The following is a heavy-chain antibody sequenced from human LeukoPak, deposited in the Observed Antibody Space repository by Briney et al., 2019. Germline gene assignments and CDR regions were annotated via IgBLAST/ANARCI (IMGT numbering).Heavy chain of an antibody. Sequence: GESLKISCKGSGYSFISYWIGWVRQMPRKGLEWMGIIYPGDSDTRYSPSFQGQVTISADKSISIVYLQWSSLKASDTAMYYCARHYYYGSGSSSSYIDYWGQGTLVTVSS. V-gene: IGHV5-51*01. CDR2: IYPGDSDT. J-gene: IGHJ4*02. D-gene: IGHD3-10*01. CDR1: GYSFISYW. CDR3: ARHYYYGSGSSSSYIDY.